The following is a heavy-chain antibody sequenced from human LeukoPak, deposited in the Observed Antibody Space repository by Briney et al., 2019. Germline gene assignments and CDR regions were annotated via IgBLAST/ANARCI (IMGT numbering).Heavy chain of an antibody. CDR2: INTNTGNP. J-gene: IGHJ6*02. V-gene: IGHV7-4-1*02. D-gene: IGHD5-18*01. Sequence: ASVKVPCKASGYTFTSYAMNWVRQAPGQGLEWMGWINTNTGNPTYAQGFTGRFVFSLDTSVSTAYLQISSLKAEDTAVYYCAREYTATNYYYGMDVWGQGTTVTVSS. CDR1: GYTFTSYA. CDR3: AREYTATNYYYGMDV.